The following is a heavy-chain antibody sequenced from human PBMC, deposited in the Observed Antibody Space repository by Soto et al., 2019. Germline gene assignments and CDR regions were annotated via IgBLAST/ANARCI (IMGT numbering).Heavy chain of an antibody. CDR1: GYTFTSYY. J-gene: IGHJ6*02. CDR2: INPSGGST. D-gene: IGHD6-13*01. CDR3: AREGTGYSRSWIPYYYYYYGMDV. V-gene: IGHV1-46*01. Sequence: ASVKVSCKASGYTFTSYYMHWVRQAPGQGLEWMGIINPSGGSTSYAQKFQGRVTMTRDTSTSTVYMELSSLRSEDTAVYYCAREGTGYSRSWIPYYYYYYGMDVWGQGTTVTVSS.